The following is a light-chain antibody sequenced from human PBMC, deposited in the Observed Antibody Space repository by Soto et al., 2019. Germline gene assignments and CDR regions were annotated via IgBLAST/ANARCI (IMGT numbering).Light chain of an antibody. CDR1: SSDIGDYNF. J-gene: IGLJ2*01. V-gene: IGLV2-11*01. CDR3: CSYAGSYTLV. CDR2: DVT. Sequence: QSVLTQPRSVSGSPGQSVTISCTGTSSDIGDYNFVSWYQQHPDKAPKLIISDVTKRPSGVPDRFSGAKSGSTASLTISWLQAEDEADYYCCSYAGSYTLVCGGGTKVTVL.